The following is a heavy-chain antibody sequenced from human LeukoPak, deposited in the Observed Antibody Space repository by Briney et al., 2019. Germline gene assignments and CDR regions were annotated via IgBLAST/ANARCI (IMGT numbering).Heavy chain of an antibody. CDR1: GYTFTGYY. J-gene: IGHJ4*02. Sequence: ASVKVSCKASGYTFTGYYMHWVRQAPGQGLECMGWINPNSGGTNYAQKFQGRVTMTRDTSISTAYMELSRLRSDDTAVYYCARDREISGSYFDYWGQGTLVTVSS. CDR3: ARDREISGSYFDY. CDR2: INPNSGGT. V-gene: IGHV1-2*02. D-gene: IGHD1-26*01.